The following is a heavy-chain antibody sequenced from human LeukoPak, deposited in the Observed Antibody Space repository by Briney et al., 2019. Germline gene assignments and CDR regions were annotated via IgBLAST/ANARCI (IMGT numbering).Heavy chain of an antibody. Sequence: GGSLRLSCAASGVTFSSYWMSWVRQAPGKGLEWVANINHDGSDKYYVDSVKGRFTISRDNAKNSLYLQMNSLRAEDTGVYYCARSQSRVYTDWGQGTLVTVSS. CDR1: GVTFSSYW. CDR3: ARSQSRVYTD. J-gene: IGHJ4*02. CDR2: INHDGSDK. V-gene: IGHV3-7*04. D-gene: IGHD5-12*01.